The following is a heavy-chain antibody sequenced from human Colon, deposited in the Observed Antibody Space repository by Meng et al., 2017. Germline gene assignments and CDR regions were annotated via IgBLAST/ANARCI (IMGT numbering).Heavy chain of an antibody. Sequence: ASVKVSCKASGYTFTGYYMHWVRQAPGQGLEWRGRIHPNSGGTNYAQKFQDRLTMTRDTSISTAFMELSRLRSDDTAVYYCARSPRHNWNDYWGQGTLVTVSS. V-gene: IGHV1-2*06. CDR1: GYTFTGYY. J-gene: IGHJ4*02. CDR2: IHPNSGGT. D-gene: IGHD1-1*01. CDR3: ARSPRHNWNDY.